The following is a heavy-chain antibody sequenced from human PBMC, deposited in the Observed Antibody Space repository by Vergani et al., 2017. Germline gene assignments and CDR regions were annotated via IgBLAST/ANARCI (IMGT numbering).Heavy chain of an antibody. CDR3: ARDLVVVPAAYDAFDI. D-gene: IGHD2-2*01. CDR1: GGSISSYY. Sequence: QVQLQESGPGLVKPSETLSLTCTVSGGSISSYYWSWIRQPPGKGLEWIGYIYYSGSTNYNPSLKSRVTISVDTSKNQFSLKLSSVTAADTAVYYCARDLVVVPAAYDAFDIWGQGTMVTVSS. V-gene: IGHV4-59*12. CDR2: IYYSGST. J-gene: IGHJ3*02.